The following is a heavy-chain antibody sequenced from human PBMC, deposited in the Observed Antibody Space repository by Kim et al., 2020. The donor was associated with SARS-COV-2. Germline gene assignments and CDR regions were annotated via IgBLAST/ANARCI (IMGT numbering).Heavy chain of an antibody. D-gene: IGHD6-19*01. CDR1: GGSISSYY. V-gene: IGHV4-59*08. CDR2: IYYSGST. J-gene: IGHJ4*02. CDR3: ARLTGYSSGWYGGNFDY. Sequence: SETLSLTCTVSGGSISSYYWSWIRQPPGKGLEWIGYIYYSGSTNYNPSLKSRVTISVDTSKNQFSLKLSSVTAADTAVYYCARLTGYSSGWYGGNFDYWGQGTLVTVSS.